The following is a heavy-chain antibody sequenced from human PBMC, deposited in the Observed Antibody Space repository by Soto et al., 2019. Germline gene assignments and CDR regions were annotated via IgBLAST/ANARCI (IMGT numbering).Heavy chain of an antibody. CDR1: GFTFSSYG. Sequence: GGSLILSCAASGFTFSSYGMHWVRQAPGKGLEWVAVIWYDGSNKYYADSVKGRFTISRDNSKNTLYLQMNSLRAEDTAVYYCAREVGYSSSRSNYYYGMDVWGQGTTVTVSS. D-gene: IGHD6-6*01. CDR2: IWYDGSNK. V-gene: IGHV3-33*01. J-gene: IGHJ6*02. CDR3: AREVGYSSSRSNYYYGMDV.